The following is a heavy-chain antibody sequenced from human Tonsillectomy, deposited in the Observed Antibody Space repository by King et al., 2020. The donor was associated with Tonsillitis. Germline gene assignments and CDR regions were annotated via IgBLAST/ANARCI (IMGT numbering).Heavy chain of an antibody. V-gene: IGHV3-23*04. Sequence: VQLVESGGGLVQPGGSLRLSCAASGFTLSSYAMSWVRQAPGKGLEWVSAISGSGGSTYYADSVKGRFTISRDNSKNTLYLQMNSLRAEDTAVYYCAKGGCSSTSCYYDCDYWGQGTLVTVSS. CDR1: GFTLSSYA. J-gene: IGHJ4*02. CDR3: AKGGCSSTSCYYDCDY. CDR2: ISGSGGST. D-gene: IGHD2-2*01.